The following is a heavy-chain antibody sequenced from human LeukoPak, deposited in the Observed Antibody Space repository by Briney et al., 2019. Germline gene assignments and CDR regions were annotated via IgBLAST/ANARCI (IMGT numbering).Heavy chain of an antibody. V-gene: IGHV3-49*04. D-gene: IGHD3-10*01. J-gene: IGHJ6*03. CDR2: IRSKAYGGTT. CDR3: TRDTDGGMVRGVIVYYYYYMDV. CDR1: GFTFGDYA. Sequence: PGRSLRLSCTASGFTFGDYAMSWVRQAPGKGLEWVGFIRSKAYGGTTEYAASVKGRFTISRDDSKSIAYLQMNSLKTEDTAVYYCTRDTDGGMVRGVIVYYYYYMDVWGKGTTVTVSS.